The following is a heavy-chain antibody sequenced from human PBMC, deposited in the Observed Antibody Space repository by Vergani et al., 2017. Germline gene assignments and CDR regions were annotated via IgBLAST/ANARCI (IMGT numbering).Heavy chain of an antibody. Sequence: EVQLVQSGAEVKKPGESLKISCKGSGYSFTSYWIGWVRQMPGKGLEWMGIIYPGDSDTRYSPSFQGQVTISADKSISTAYLQWSSLKASDTAVYYCARRYYDSSGYYHLYYFDYWGQGTLVTVSS. CDR3: ARRYYDSSGYYHLYYFDY. V-gene: IGHV5-51*01. CDR1: GYSFTSYW. CDR2: IYPGDSDT. D-gene: IGHD3-22*01. J-gene: IGHJ4*02.